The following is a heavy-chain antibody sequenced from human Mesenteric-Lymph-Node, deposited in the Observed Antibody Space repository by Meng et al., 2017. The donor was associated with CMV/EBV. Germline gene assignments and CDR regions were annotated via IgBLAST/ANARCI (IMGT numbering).Heavy chain of an antibody. Sequence: GGSLRLSCSASGFTFSNYWMHWVRQAPGKGLEWVANIKPDGSSKDYVDSVKGRFTLSRDNAKNSLYLQMNSLRAEDAAVYYCARGTFCGVGCDHQAFDFWGQGTLVTVSS. CDR2: IKPDGSSK. V-gene: IGHV3-7*01. D-gene: IGHD2-21*01. CDR3: ARGTFCGVGCDHQAFDF. CDR1: GFTFSNYW. J-gene: IGHJ4*02.